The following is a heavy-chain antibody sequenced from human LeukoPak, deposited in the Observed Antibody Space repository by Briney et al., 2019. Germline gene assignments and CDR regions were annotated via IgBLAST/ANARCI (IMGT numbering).Heavy chain of an antibody. CDR2: ISYDGSNK. J-gene: IGHJ6*04. D-gene: IGHD6-19*01. CDR3: AKDRVAVAKYYYGMDV. V-gene: IGHV3-30*18. Sequence: PGGSLRLSCAASGFTFSSYGMHWVRQAPGKGLEWVAVISYDGSNKYYADSVKGRFTISRDNSKNTLYLQMNSLRAEDTAVYYCAKDRVAVAKYYYGMDVWGKGTTVTVFS. CDR1: GFTFSSYG.